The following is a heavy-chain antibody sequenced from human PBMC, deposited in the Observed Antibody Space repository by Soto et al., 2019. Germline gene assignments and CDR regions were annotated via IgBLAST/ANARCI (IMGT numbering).Heavy chain of an antibody. V-gene: IGHV3-21*01. CDR1: GFTFSSYS. D-gene: IGHD3-10*01. Sequence: PWGSLRLSCAASGFTFSSYSMNWVSQDPGKGLEWVSSISSSSSYIYYADSVKGRFTISRDNAKNSLYLQMNSLRAEDTAVYYCARDRGGYGSDAFDIWGQGTMVTVSS. J-gene: IGHJ3*02. CDR3: ARDRGGYGSDAFDI. CDR2: ISSSSSYI.